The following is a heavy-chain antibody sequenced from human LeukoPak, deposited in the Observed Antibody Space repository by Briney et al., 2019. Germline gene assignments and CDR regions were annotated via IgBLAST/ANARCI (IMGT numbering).Heavy chain of an antibody. D-gene: IGHD1-1*01. V-gene: IGHV3-23*01. CDR2: MSGSGGST. CDR1: GFTFSIYS. CDR3: AKRFGTGTTLRAFDI. J-gene: IGHJ3*02. Sequence: GGSLRLSCAASGFTFSIYSMSWVRQAPEKGLEWVSTMSGSGGSTDYADSVKGRFTISRDNSKNTLFLQTNSLRAEDTAVYYCAKRFGTGTTLRAFDIWGQGTMVTVSS.